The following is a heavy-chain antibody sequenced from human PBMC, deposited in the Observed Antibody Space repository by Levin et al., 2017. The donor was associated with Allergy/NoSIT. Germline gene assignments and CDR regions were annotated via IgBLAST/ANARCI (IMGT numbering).Heavy chain of an antibody. CDR1: GGSISNYY. D-gene: IGHD2-2*01. V-gene: IGHV4-59*01. J-gene: IGHJ4*02. CDR3: ARGRLGTNY. CDR2: IYYSGST. Sequence: SQTLSLTCTVSGGSISNYYWSWIRRPPGKGLEWIGSIYYSGSTNYNPSLTSRVTVSVDTSKNQFSLRLSSVTAADTAVYYCARGRLGTNYWGQGTLVTVSS.